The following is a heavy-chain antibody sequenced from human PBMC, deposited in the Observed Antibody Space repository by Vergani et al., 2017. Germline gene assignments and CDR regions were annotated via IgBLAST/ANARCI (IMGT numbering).Heavy chain of an antibody. J-gene: IGHJ6*02. Sequence: QVQLQESGPGLVKSSETLSLTCSVSFDSIRNLYCNWIRQPPGKGLEWIGYIYYSGSTYYNPSLKSRVTISVDTSKNQISLKLSSVTAADTAVYYCARAYCGGDCYPWYYYYGMDVWGQGTTVTVSS. CDR3: ARAYCGGDCYPWYYYYGMDV. V-gene: IGHV4-30-4*08. CDR1: FDSIRNLY. CDR2: IYYSGST. D-gene: IGHD2-21*02.